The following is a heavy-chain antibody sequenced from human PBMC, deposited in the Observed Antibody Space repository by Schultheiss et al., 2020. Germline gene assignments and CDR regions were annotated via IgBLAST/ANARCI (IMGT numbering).Heavy chain of an antibody. D-gene: IGHD3-22*01. CDR3: ARGSSGYSPSFVDY. CDR2: IYHSGGT. Sequence: GSLRLSCTVSGGSVSSSNYFWDWIRQPPGKGLEWIGYIYHSGGTVYNPSLKTRVTISIDKSKNQFSLKLSSVTAADTAVYYCARGSSGYSPSFVDYWGQGSLVTVSS. V-gene: IGHV4-39*07. CDR1: GGSVSSSNYF. J-gene: IGHJ4*02.